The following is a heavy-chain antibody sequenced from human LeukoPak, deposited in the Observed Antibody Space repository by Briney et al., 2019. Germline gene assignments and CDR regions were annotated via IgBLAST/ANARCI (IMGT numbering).Heavy chain of an antibody. D-gene: IGHD1-26*01. J-gene: IGHJ4*02. CDR2: TWYDGSNE. V-gene: IGHV3-33*06. Sequence: PGGSLRLSCAASGFSFRTCGMHWVRQAPGKGLEWVGVTWYDGSNEFYADSVKGRFTISRDNSKNTLYLQMNSLRAEDTAVYYCAKDGVGGTHSDYRGQGTLVTVSP. CDR1: GFSFRTCG. CDR3: AKDGVGGTHSDY.